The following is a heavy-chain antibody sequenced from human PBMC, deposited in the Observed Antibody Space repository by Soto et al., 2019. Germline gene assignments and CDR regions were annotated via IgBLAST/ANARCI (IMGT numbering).Heavy chain of an antibody. CDR1: GGTFSSYA. V-gene: IGHV1-69*13. D-gene: IGHD2-15*01. CDR3: ATPSGGYCSGGSCYDSYYYYYYGMDV. J-gene: IGHJ6*02. Sequence: ASVKVSCKASGGTFSSYAISWVRQAPGQGLEWMGGIIPIFGTANYAQKFQGRVTITADESTSTAYMELSSLRSEDAAVYYCATPSGGYCSGGSCYDSYYYYYYGMDVWGQGTTVTVSS. CDR2: IIPIFGTA.